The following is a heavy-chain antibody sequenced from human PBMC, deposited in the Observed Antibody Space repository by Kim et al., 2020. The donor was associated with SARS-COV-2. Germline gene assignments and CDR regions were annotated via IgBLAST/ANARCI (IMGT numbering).Heavy chain of an antibody. D-gene: IGHD6-13*01. V-gene: IGHV3-11*01. Sequence: GGSLRLSCAASGFIFSDYYMSWVRQAPGKGLEWVSYISNSGNSIYYADPVKGRFTISRDNAKNSLYLLMNSLRPEDTAVYYCAREDSSKDHGRFDPWGQGTLVTVSS. CDR2: ISNSGNSI. CDR1: GFIFSDYY. CDR3: AREDSSKDHGRFDP. J-gene: IGHJ5*02.